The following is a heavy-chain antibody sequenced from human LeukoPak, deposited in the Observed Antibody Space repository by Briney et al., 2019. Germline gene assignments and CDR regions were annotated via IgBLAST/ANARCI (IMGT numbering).Heavy chain of an antibody. V-gene: IGHV4-34*01. D-gene: IGHD6-19*01. CDR1: GGSFSGYY. J-gene: IGHJ4*02. Sequence: SVTLSLTCAVYGGSFSGYYWSWIRQPPGKGLEWIGEINHSGSTNYNPSLKSRITISVDTSKNQFSLKLSSVTAADTAVYYCARSAAVTGQFDFWGPGTLVTVSS. CDR3: ARSAAVTGQFDF. CDR2: INHSGST.